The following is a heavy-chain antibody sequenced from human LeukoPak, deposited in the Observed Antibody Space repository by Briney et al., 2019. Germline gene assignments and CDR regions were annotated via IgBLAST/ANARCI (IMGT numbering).Heavy chain of an antibody. CDR1: GFTFSSYS. CDR2: ISSSSSYI. V-gene: IGHV3-21*01. J-gene: IGHJ5*02. Sequence: GSLRLSCAASGFTFSSYSMNWVRQAPGKGLEWVSSISSSSSYIYYADSVKGRFTISRDNAKNSLYLQMNSLRAEDTAVYYCARDFSVAGYNWFDPWGQGTLVTVSS. D-gene: IGHD6-19*01. CDR3: ARDFSVAGYNWFDP.